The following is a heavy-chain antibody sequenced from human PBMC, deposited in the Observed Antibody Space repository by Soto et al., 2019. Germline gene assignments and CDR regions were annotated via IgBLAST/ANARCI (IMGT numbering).Heavy chain of an antibody. CDR1: GYTFTNYG. J-gene: IGHJ4*02. V-gene: IGHV1-18*01. Sequence: ASVKVSCKASGYTFTNYGISWVRQAPGQGLEWMGWVSAYNGNTKYAQKLQGRVTMTTDTSTSTAYMELRSLRSDDTAVYYCATDARITMVRGVIKSNHFAYWGQGTLVTVSS. CDR3: ATDARITMVRGVIKSNHFAY. CDR2: VSAYNGNT. D-gene: IGHD3-10*01.